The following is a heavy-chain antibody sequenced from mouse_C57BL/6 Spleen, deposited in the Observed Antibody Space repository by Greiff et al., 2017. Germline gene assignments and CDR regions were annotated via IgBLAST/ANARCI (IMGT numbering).Heavy chain of an antibody. CDR3: ARVYDYDGAWFAY. J-gene: IGHJ3*01. V-gene: IGHV5-17*01. CDR2: ISSGSSTI. D-gene: IGHD2-4*01. Sequence: EVMLVESGGGLVKPGGSLKLSCAASGFTFSDYGMHWVRQAPEKGLEWVAYISSGSSTIYYADTVKGRFTISRDNAKNTLFLQMTSLRSEDTAMYYCARVYDYDGAWFAYWGQGTLVTVSA. CDR1: GFTFSDYG.